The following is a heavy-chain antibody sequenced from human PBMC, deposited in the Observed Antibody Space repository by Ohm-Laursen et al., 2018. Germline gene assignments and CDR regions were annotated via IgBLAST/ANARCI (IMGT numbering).Heavy chain of an antibody. CDR2: ISSSGSST. Sequence: SLRLSCTASGFTFSDYYMSWIRQAPGKGLEWVLYISSSGSSTYYADSVKGRFTISRDNAKNSLYLQMNSLRAEDTAVYYCARDRAMIVVVMGFDPWGQGTLVSVSS. V-gene: IGHV3-11*01. D-gene: IGHD3-22*01. CDR1: GFTFSDYY. J-gene: IGHJ5*02. CDR3: ARDRAMIVVVMGFDP.